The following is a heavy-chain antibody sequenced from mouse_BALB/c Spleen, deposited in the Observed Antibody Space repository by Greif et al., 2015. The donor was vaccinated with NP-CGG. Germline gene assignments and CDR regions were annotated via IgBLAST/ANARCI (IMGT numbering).Heavy chain of an antibody. CDR3: ARAYYYGSMDY. D-gene: IGHD1-1*01. J-gene: IGHJ4*01. CDR1: GFTFTDYY. CDR2: IRNKANGYTT. V-gene: IGHV7-3*02. Sequence: EVMLVESGGGLVQPGGSLRLSCATSGFTFTDYYMSWVRQPPGKALEWLGFIRNKANGYTTEYSASVKGRFTISRDNSQSILYLQMNTLRAEDSATYYCARAYYYGSMDYWGQGTSVTVSS.